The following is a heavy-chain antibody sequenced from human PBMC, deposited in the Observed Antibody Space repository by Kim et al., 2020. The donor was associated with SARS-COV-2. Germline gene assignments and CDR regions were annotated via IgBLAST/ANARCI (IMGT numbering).Heavy chain of an antibody. Sequence: GGSLRLSCAASGFTFSAHSLHWVRQAPGKGLEWFALLAYDGRHKSYPDSGTGRFIIARDNTKSTLYLQMNSLRPEDTAVYYCLAEIGSRSFDHWGQGTLVPVSS. J-gene: IGHJ4*02. V-gene: IGHV3-30*04. CDR1: GFTFSAHS. CDR2: LAYDGRHK. CDR3: LAEIGSRSFDH. D-gene: IGHD3-10*01.